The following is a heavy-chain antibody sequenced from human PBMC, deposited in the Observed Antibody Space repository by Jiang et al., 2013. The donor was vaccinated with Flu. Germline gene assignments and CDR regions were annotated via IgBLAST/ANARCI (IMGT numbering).Heavy chain of an antibody. CDR3: ARERRADTAMVADYYGMDV. CDR2: INPSGGST. Sequence: SGYTFTSYYMHWVRQAPGQGLEWMGIINPSGGSTSYAQKFQGRVTMTRDTSTSTVYMELSSLRSEDTAVYYCARERRADTAMVADYYGMDVWGQGTTVTVSS. D-gene: IGHD5-18*01. V-gene: IGHV1-46*03. CDR1: GYTFTSYY. J-gene: IGHJ6*02.